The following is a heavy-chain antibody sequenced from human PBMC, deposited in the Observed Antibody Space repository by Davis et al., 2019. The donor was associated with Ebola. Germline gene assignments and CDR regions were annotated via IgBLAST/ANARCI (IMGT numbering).Heavy chain of an antibody. CDR1: GYTFTSYA. D-gene: IGHD3-16*01. V-gene: IGHV1-3*01. Sequence: AASVKVSSKASGYTFTSYAMHWVRQAPGQRLEWMGWINAGKGNTKYSQKFQGRVTITRDTSASTAYMELSSLRSEDTAVYYCAREATFSLDYWGQGTLVSVSS. J-gene: IGHJ4*02. CDR3: AREATFSLDY. CDR2: INAGKGNT.